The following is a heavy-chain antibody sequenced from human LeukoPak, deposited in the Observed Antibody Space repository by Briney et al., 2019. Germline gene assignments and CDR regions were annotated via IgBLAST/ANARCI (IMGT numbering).Heavy chain of an antibody. CDR2: INWNGGST. V-gene: IGHV3-20*04. CDR1: GFTFDDYG. J-gene: IGHJ5*02. CDR3: ARVPPYNWNYEIDP. Sequence: RPGGSLRLSCAASGFTFDDYGMSWVRQAPGKGLEWVSGINWNGGSTGYADSVKGRFTISRDNAKNSLYLQMNSLRAEDTALYYCARVPPYNWNYEIDPWGQGTLVTVPS. D-gene: IGHD1-7*01.